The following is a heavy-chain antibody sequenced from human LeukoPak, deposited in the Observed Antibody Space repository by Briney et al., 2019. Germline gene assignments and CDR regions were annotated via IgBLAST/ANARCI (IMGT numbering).Heavy chain of an antibody. CDR3: ARGAYSGYDLVY. CDR1: GFTFSSYA. V-gene: IGHV3-23*01. J-gene: IGHJ4*02. D-gene: IGHD5-12*01. Sequence: GGSLRLSCAASGFTFSSYAMSWVRQAPGKGLGWVSAISDNGGSTYYGDSVKGRFTISRDSSKNTLYLQMSSLRAEDTAVYYCARGAYSGYDLVYWGQGTLVTVSS. CDR2: ISDNGGST.